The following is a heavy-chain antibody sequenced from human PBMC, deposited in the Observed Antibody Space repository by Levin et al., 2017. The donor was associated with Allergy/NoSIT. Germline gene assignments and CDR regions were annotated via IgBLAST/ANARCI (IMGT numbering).Heavy chain of an antibody. J-gene: IGHJ4*02. D-gene: IGHD1-14*01. CDR1: GGSFSGYY. CDR2: INHSGST. V-gene: IGHV4-34*01. Sequence: SETLSLTCAVYGGSFSGYYWSWIRQPPGKGLEWIGEINHSGSTNYNPSLKSRVTISVDTSKNQFSLKLSSVTAADTAVYYCARGHRARKPYDYWGQGTLVTVSS. CDR3: ARGHRARKPYDY.